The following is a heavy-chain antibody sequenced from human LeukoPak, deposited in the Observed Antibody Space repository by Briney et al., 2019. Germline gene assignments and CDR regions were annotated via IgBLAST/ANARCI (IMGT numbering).Heavy chain of an antibody. CDR2: IIPILGIA. D-gene: IGHD6-13*01. V-gene: IGHV1-69*04. Sequence: GASVKVSCKASGGXFSSYAISWVRQAPGQGLEWMGRIIPILGIANYAQKFQGRVTITADKSTSTAYMELSSLRSEDTAVYYCARASWQQLDNWFDPWGQGTLVTVSS. CDR1: GGXFSSYA. J-gene: IGHJ5*02. CDR3: ARASWQQLDNWFDP.